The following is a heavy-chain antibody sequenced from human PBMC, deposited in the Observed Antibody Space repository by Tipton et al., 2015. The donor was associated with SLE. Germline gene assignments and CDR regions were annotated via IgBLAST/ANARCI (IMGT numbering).Heavy chain of an antibody. Sequence: SLRLSCAASGFTFSSYAMHWVRQAPGKGLEWVAVISYDGRHKYYADSVKGRFTISRDNSKNTLYMQMNSLRAEDTAVYYCAREGDPTAGDYWGQGTLVTVSS. D-gene: IGHD3-16*01. J-gene: IGHJ4*02. CDR2: ISYDGRHK. V-gene: IGHV3-30*04. CDR1: GFTFSSYA. CDR3: AREGDPTAGDY.